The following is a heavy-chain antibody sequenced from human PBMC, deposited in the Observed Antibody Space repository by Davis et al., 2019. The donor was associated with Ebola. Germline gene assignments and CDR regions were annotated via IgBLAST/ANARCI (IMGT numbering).Heavy chain of an antibody. CDR2: IYYGGSA. CDR1: GGSISSGGYY. V-gene: IGHV4-31*03. D-gene: IGHD6-19*01. J-gene: IGHJ4*02. CDR3: ARATSGSKKDPFEY. Sequence: PSETLSLTCTVSGGSISSGGYYWSWIRQHPGKALEWIGYIYYGGSAYYNLSLKSRVIISVDPSKNQFSLKLNSVTAADTAVYYCARATSGSKKDPFEYWGQGTLVTVSS.